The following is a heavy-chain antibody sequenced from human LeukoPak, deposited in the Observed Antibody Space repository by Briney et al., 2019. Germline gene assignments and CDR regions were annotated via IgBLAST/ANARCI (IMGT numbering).Heavy chain of an antibody. CDR1: GFTFSSDA. D-gene: IGHD5-12*01. CDR3: ATLGNIGDQLFDY. V-gene: IGHV3-23*01. CDR2: ISGSGGST. Sequence: GGSLRLSCAASGFTFSSDAMSWVRQAPGKGLEWVSAISGSGGSTYYADSVKGRFTISRDNSKNTLYLQMNSLRAEATAVYYCATLGNIGDQLFDYWGQGTLVTVSS. J-gene: IGHJ4*02.